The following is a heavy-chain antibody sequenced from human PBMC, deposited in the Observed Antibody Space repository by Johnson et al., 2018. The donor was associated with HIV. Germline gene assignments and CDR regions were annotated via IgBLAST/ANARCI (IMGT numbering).Heavy chain of an antibody. CDR3: AKVSSWYFLRAFDI. Sequence: QVQLVESGGGVVQPGRSLRLSCAASGFTFSSYGMHWVRQAPGKGLEWVAVISYDGSNTYYADSVKGRFTISRDNSKNTLYLQMNSLRAEDTAVYYCAKVSSWYFLRAFDIWGQGTMVTVSS. CDR2: ISYDGSNT. V-gene: IGHV3-30*18. J-gene: IGHJ3*02. CDR1: GFTFSSYG. D-gene: IGHD6-13*01.